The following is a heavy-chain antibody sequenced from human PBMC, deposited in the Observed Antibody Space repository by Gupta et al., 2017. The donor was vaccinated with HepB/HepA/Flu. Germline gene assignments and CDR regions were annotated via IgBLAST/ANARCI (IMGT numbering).Heavy chain of an antibody. Sequence: EVQLVESGGGLVKPGGSLRLSCAASGFTFSSYSMNWVRQAPGKGLEWVSSISSSSSYIYYADSVKGRFTISRDNAKNSRDLKMNSMRAEETAVYYCARDPYDYDSSGHRLDYGGQGPLVTVYS. CDR2: ISSSSSYI. CDR1: GFTFSSYS. D-gene: IGHD3-22*01. J-gene: IGHJ4*02. CDR3: ARDPYDYDSSGHRLDY. V-gene: IGHV3-21*01.